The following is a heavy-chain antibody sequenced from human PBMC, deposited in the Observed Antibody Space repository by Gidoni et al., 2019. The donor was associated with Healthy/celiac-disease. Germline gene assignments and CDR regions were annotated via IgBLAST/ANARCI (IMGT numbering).Heavy chain of an antibody. D-gene: IGHD6-19*01. J-gene: IGHJ4*02. V-gene: IGHV4-39*01. CDR1: GGPISSSSYD. CDR2: IYYSGST. Sequence: QLQLQESGPGLVKPSEPLSLTCTVPGGPISSSSYDWGWIRQPPGKGLEWIGSIYYSGSTYYNPSLKSRVTISVDTSKNQFSLKLSSVTAADTAVYYCARLTWVAGVYYFDHWGQGTLVTVSS. CDR3: ARLTWVAGVYYFDH.